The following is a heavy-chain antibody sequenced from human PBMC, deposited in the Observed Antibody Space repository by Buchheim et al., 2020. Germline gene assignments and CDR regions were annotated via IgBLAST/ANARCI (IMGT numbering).Heavy chain of an antibody. CDR1: GFTFSSYE. D-gene: IGHD5-18*01. Sequence: EVQLVESGGGLVQPGGSLRLSCAASGFTFSSYEMNWVRQAPGKGLEWVSYISSSGSTIYYADSVKGRFTISRDNAQNSLYLQMNSLRAEDTAVYYCARDAPGVDTAMVPDYWGQGTL. CDR3: ARDAPGVDTAMVPDY. J-gene: IGHJ4*02. V-gene: IGHV3-48*03. CDR2: ISSSGSTI.